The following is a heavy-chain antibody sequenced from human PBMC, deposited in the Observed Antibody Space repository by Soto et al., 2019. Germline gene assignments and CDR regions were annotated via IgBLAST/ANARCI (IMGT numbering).Heavy chain of an antibody. J-gene: IGHJ5*02. CDR1: GGSISSYY. V-gene: IGHV4-59*01. CDR2: IYYSGST. CDR3: ARLGRGGSGWYLSWFDP. Sequence: KSSETLSLTXTVSGGSISSYYWSWIRQPPGKGLEWIGYIYYSGSTNYNPSLKSRVTISVDTSKNQFSLKLSSVTAADTAVYSCARLGRGGSGWYLSWFDPWGQGTLVTVSS. D-gene: IGHD6-19*01.